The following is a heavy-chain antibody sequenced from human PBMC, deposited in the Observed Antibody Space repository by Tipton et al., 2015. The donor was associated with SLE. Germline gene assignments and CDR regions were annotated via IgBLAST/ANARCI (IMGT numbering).Heavy chain of an antibody. D-gene: IGHD1-26*01. V-gene: IGHV4-61*02. CDR1: GGPITSSSYY. CDR2: MYTSGST. J-gene: IGHJ4*02. CDR3: ARGGGSYYDY. Sequence: TLSLTCTVSGGPITSSSYYWTWVRQPAGKRLVWIGRMYTSGSTTYNPSFQSRVTISVDTSKNQFSLKLNSVTAADTAVYYCARGGGSYYDYWGQGTLVTVSS.